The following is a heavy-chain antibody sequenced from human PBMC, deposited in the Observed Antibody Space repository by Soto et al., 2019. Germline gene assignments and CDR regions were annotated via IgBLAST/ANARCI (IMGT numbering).Heavy chain of an antibody. CDR3: ARGVGDLLWKARPYYFDY. J-gene: IGHJ4*02. Sequence: SGPTLVNPXQTLTLTCTFSGFSLSTSGMCVSWIRQPPGKALEWLALIDWDDDKYYSTSLKTRLTISKDTSKNQVVLTMTNMDPVDTATYYCARGVGDLLWKARPYYFDYWGQGTLVTVSS. CDR2: IDWDDDK. V-gene: IGHV2-70*01. D-gene: IGHD3-10*01. CDR1: GFSLSTSGMC.